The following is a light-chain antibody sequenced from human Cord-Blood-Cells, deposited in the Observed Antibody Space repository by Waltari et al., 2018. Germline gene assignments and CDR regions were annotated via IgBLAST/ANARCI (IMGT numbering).Light chain of an antibody. Sequence: EIVMTQSPATLSVSPGERATLSCRASQSVSSNLAWYQQKPGHAPRLLIYDASNRATGIPARFSGSGSGTEFTLTISSLQSEDFAVYYCQQYDNWPQTFGQGTKVEIK. V-gene: IGKV3-15*01. CDR1: QSVSSN. CDR3: QQYDNWPQT. J-gene: IGKJ1*01. CDR2: DAS.